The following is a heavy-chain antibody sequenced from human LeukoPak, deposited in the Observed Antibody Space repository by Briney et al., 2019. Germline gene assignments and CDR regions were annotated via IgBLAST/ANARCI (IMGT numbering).Heavy chain of an antibody. CDR1: GGTFSSYA. V-gene: IGHV1-69*05. Sequence: GSSVKVSCKASGGTFSSYAISWVRQAPGQGLEWMGGIIPIFGTANYAQKLQGRVTMTTDTSTSTAYMELRSLRSDDTAVYYCARNADSSSWYFGYWGQGTLVTVSS. J-gene: IGHJ4*02. CDR3: ARNADSSSWYFGY. D-gene: IGHD6-13*01. CDR2: IIPIFGTA.